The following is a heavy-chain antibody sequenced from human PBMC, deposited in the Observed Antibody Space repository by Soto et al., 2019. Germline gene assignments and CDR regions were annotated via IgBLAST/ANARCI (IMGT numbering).Heavy chain of an antibody. CDR3: ARVPIFGVVSRTNYYYYYGMDV. D-gene: IGHD3-3*01. Sequence: SETLSLTCTVSGGSISSGDYYWSWIRQPPGKGLEWIGYIYYSGSTYYNPSLKSRVTISVDTSKNQFSLKLSSVTAADTAVYYCARVPIFGVVSRTNYYYYYGMDVWGQGTTVTVSS. CDR2: IYYSGST. CDR1: GGSISSGDYY. V-gene: IGHV4-30-4*02. J-gene: IGHJ6*02.